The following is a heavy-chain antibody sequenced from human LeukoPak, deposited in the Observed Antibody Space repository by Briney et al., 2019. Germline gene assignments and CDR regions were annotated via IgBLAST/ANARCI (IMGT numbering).Heavy chain of an antibody. CDR3: ARGKYDFWSGYVSNAFDI. V-gene: IGHV1-8*01. CDR2: MNPNSGNT. CDR1: GYTFTSYD. J-gene: IGHJ3*02. Sequence: ASVKVSCKASGYTFTSYDINWVRQATGQGLEWMGWMNPNSGNTGYAQKFQGRVTMTRNTSISTAYMELSSLRSEDTAVYYCARGKYDFWSGYVSNAFDIWGQGTMVIVSS. D-gene: IGHD3-3*01.